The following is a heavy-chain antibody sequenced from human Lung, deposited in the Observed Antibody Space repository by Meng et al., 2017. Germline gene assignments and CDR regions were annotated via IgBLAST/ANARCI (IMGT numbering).Heavy chain of an antibody. CDR1: GYTFPDYW. Sequence: VEAVESGAEVKKPGAPVKVPCKASGYTFPDYWLHWVRRAPGQGLEWMGRINPKSGDTHYAQRFQGRVTMTGDTSISTAYMELSGLRSDDTAMYYCARDEDISAAGKLFGDYWGQGTLVTVSS. CDR2: INPKSGDT. J-gene: IGHJ4*02. CDR3: ARDEDISAAGKLFGDY. V-gene: IGHV1-2*06. D-gene: IGHD6-13*01.